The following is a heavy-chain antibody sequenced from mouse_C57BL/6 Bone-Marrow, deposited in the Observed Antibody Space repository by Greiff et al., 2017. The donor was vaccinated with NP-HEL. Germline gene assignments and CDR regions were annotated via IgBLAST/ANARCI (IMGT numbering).Heavy chain of an antibody. CDR3: ARRPPTPFDY. J-gene: IGHJ2*01. CDR1: GYTFTDYY. Sequence: VQLQQSGPVLVKPGASVKMSCKASGYTFTDYYMNWVKQSHGKSLEWIGVINPYNGGTSYNQKFKGKATLTVDKSSSTAYMELNSLTSEDSAVYYCARRPPTPFDYWGQGTTLTVSS. V-gene: IGHV1-19*01. D-gene: IGHD2-10*01. CDR2: INPYNGGT.